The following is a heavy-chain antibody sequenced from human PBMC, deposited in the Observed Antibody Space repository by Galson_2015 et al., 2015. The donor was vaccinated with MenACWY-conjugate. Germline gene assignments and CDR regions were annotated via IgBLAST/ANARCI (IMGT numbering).Heavy chain of an antibody. CDR1: NYW. CDR3: ARHPPGGRGMDV. V-gene: IGHV5-51*01. J-gene: IGHJ6*04. D-gene: IGHD1-26*01. CDR2: IDPPNSNT. Sequence: NYWIGWVRQMPGRGLEWMGLIDPPNSNTRYSPSFQSQVTISADESISTAFLQWSSLKASDTAMYYCARHPPGGRGMDVWGRGTPVTVSS.